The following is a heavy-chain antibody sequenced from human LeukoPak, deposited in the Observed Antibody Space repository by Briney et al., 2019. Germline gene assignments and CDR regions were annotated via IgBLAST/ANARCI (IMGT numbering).Heavy chain of an antibody. CDR1: GGSISSGDYY. CDR2: IYYSGNT. Sequence: SETLSLTCTVSGGSISSGDYYWNWIRQPPGKGLEWIGYIYYSGNTYYNPSLKSRVTISMDMSKNQFSLKLSSVTAADTAVYYCARVPTAMVDPWGQGTLVTVSS. V-gene: IGHV4-30-4*01. J-gene: IGHJ5*02. CDR3: ARVPTAMVDP. D-gene: IGHD5-18*01.